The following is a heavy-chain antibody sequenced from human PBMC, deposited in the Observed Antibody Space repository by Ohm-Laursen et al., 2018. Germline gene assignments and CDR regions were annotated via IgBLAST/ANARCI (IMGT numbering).Heavy chain of an antibody. Sequence: SDTLSLTCAVSGYSISSGYYWGWIRQPPGKGLEWIGSIYHSGSTYYNPSLKSRVTISVDTSKNQFSLKLSSVTAADTAVYYCARDGSYGDYYYWGQGTLVTVSS. J-gene: IGHJ4*02. D-gene: IGHD4-17*01. CDR3: ARDGSYGDYYY. CDR2: IYHSGST. V-gene: IGHV4-38-2*02. CDR1: GYSISSGYY.